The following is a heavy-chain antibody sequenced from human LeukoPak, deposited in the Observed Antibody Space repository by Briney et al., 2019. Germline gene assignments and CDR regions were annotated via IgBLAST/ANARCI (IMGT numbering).Heavy chain of an antibody. CDR2: ISSSGSTI. CDR3: AELGITMIGGV. D-gene: IGHD3-10*02. CDR1: GFTFSSYE. Sequence: GGSLRLSCAASGFTFSSYEMKWVRQAPGKGLEWVSYISSSGSTIYYADSVKGRFTISRDNAKNSLYLQMNSMRAEDTAVYYCAELGITMIGGVWGKGTTVTISS. V-gene: IGHV3-48*03. J-gene: IGHJ6*04.